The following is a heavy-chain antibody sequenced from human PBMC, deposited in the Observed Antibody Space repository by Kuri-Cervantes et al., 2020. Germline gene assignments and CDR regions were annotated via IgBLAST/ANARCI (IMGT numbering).Heavy chain of an antibody. CDR3: ARVFVEAAASTQTFDP. Sequence: ESLKISCTVSGGSISSSSYYWGWIRQPPGKGLEWIGYIYYSGSTNYNPSLKSRVTISVDTSKNQFSLKLSSVTAADTAVYYCARVFVEAAASTQTFDPWGQGTLVTVSS. J-gene: IGHJ5*02. V-gene: IGHV4-61*05. CDR2: IYYSGST. CDR1: GGSISSSSYY. D-gene: IGHD6-13*01.